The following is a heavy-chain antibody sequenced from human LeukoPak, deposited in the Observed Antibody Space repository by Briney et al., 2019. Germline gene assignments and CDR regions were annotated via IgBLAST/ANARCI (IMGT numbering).Heavy chain of an antibody. Sequence: SETLSLTCTVSGGSISSGGYYWSWIRQPPGKGLEWIGYIYHSGSTYYNPSLKSRVTISVDRSKNQFSLKLSSVTAADTAVYYCARASVSSGYSDYWGQGTLVTVSS. CDR3: ARASVSSGYSDY. CDR2: IYHSGST. V-gene: IGHV4-30-2*01. D-gene: IGHD3-22*01. CDR1: GGSISSGGYY. J-gene: IGHJ4*02.